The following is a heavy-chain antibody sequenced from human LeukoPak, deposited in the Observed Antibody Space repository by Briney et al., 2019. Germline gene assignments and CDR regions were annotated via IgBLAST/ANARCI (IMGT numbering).Heavy chain of an antibody. J-gene: IGHJ4*02. Sequence: GGSLRLSCAASGFNFSSYWMHWVRQAPGKGLVWVSRINSVGSSTSYADSMKGRFTISRDNAKNTLYLQMNSLRVEDTAVYYCARGGAAMAYYWGQGTLVTVSS. CDR1: GFNFSSYW. CDR3: ARGGAAMAYY. CDR2: INSVGSST. V-gene: IGHV3-74*01. D-gene: IGHD5-18*01.